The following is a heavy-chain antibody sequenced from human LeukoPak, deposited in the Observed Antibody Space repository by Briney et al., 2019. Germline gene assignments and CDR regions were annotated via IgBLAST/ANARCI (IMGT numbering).Heavy chain of an antibody. V-gene: IGHV4-61*01. Sequence: PSEALSPTCTVSGGSVSGGSYYWRWIRQPPGKGLEWIGYFYYTGSTNYNPSLKSRVTISVDTSKNQFSLRLSSVTAADTAVYYCASGQFLVSNDYWGQGILVTVSS. J-gene: IGHJ4*02. CDR1: GGSVSGGSYY. CDR3: ASGQFLVSNDY. D-gene: IGHD5/OR15-5a*01. CDR2: FYYTGST.